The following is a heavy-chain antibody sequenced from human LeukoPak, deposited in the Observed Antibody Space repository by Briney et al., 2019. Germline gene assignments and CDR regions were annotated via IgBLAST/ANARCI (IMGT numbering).Heavy chain of an antibody. CDR3: ARDSGPYYYDSSGLDY. CDR2: IKQDGSEK. D-gene: IGHD3-22*01. J-gene: IGHJ4*02. CDR1: GFTFSSYW. Sequence: GGSLRLSCAASGFTFSSYWMSWVRQAPGKGLEWVANIKQDGSEKYYVDSVKGRFTISRDNAKNSLYLQMNSLRAEDTALYYCARDSGPYYYDSSGLDYWGQGTLVTVSS. V-gene: IGHV3-7*03.